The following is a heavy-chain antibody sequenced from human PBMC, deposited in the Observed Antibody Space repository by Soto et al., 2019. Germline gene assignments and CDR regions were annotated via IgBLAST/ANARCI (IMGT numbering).Heavy chain of an antibody. CDR3: ARVWRGRSNNWSYGFGLNYMDV. Sequence: ASVKVSCKASGYTFTSYGISWVRQAPGQGLEWMGWISAYNGNTNYAQKLQGRVTMTTDTSTSTAYMELRSLRSDDTAVYCCARVWRGRSNNWSYGFGLNYMDVWGKGTTVTVSS. J-gene: IGHJ6*03. V-gene: IGHV1-18*01. CDR2: ISAYNGNT. D-gene: IGHD1-7*01. CDR1: GYTFTSYG.